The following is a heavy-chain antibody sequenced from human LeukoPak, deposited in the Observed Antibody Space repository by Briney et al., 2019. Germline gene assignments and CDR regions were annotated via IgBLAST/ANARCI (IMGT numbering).Heavy chain of an antibody. V-gene: IGHV4-34*01. CDR3: ARGSLIVVVPAARKNWFDP. J-gene: IGHJ5*02. CDR2: INHSGST. CDR1: GGSFSGYY. Sequence: PSETLSLTCAVYGGSFSGYYWSWIRQPPGKGLEWIGEINHSGSTNYNPSLKSRVTISVDTSKNQFSLKLSSVTAADTAVYYCARGSLIVVVPAARKNWFDPWGQGTLVTVSS. D-gene: IGHD2-2*01.